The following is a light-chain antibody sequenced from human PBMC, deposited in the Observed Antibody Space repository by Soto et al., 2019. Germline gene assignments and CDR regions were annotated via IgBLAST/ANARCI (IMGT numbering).Light chain of an antibody. CDR3: QQYGNAPRT. CDR2: GAY. V-gene: IGKV3-20*01. CDR1: QNVTSNY. J-gene: IGKJ1*01. Sequence: EIVLTQSPGTLSLSPGEGATLFCRASQNVTSNYLAWYQQKPGQAPRLLIYGAYSRATGIPDRFSGSGSETDFTLTNNRREPEDFAVYYCQQYGNAPRTFGQGTKVEIK.